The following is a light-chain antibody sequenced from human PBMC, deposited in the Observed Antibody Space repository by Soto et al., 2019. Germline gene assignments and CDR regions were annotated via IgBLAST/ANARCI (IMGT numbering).Light chain of an antibody. V-gene: IGKV3-20*01. Sequence: EVVLTQSPATLSLSPGERATLSGRASQSVSSTYLAWYQQQPGQAPRLLMSGTSNRATGTPDRFSGSGSGTDFTLTISRLEPEDFAVYYCQQYGSPPITFGQGTRLEIK. CDR1: QSVSSTY. CDR3: QQYGSPPIT. CDR2: GTS. J-gene: IGKJ5*01.